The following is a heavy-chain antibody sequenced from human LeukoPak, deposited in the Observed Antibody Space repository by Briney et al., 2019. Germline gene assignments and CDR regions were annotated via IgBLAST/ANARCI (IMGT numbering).Heavy chain of an antibody. CDR1: GYSFTSYW. Sequence: GESLKISCKGSGYSFTSYWIDWVRQMPGKGLEWMGIIYPGDSDTRYSPSFQGQVTISADKSISTAYLQWSSLKASDTAMYYCARSTDFWSGHPHYFDYWGQGTLVTVSS. J-gene: IGHJ4*02. V-gene: IGHV5-51*01. CDR3: ARSTDFWSGHPHYFDY. CDR2: IYPGDSDT. D-gene: IGHD3-3*01.